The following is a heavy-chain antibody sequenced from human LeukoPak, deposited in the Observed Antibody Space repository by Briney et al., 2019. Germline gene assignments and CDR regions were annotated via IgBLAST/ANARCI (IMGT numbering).Heavy chain of an antibody. CDR3: AKVSYHYYGSGSYVLDY. V-gene: IGHV3-23*01. CDR2: ISGSGGST. CDR1: GFTFSSYA. J-gene: IGHJ4*02. Sequence: GGSLRLSCAASGFTFSSYAMSWVRQAPGKGLEWISAISGSGGSTYYADSVKGRFTISRDNSKNTLYLQMNSLRAEDTAVYYCAKVSYHYYGSGSYVLDYWGQGTLVTVSS. D-gene: IGHD3-10*01.